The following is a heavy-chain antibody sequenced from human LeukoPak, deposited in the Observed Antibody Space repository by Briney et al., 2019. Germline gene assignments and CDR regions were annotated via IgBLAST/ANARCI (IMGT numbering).Heavy chain of an antibody. J-gene: IGHJ4*02. CDR2: ICTSGTT. V-gene: IGHV4-4*07. D-gene: IGHD2-15*01. CDR3: ARTSPRAATFDY. CDR1: GGSISSYY. Sequence: PSETLSLTCAVSGGSISSYYWSWIRQPAGKGLEWIGRICTSGTTNYNPSLKSRVTMSVDTSKNQFSLNLNSVTAADTAVYYCARTSPRAATFDYWGQGTLVTVSS.